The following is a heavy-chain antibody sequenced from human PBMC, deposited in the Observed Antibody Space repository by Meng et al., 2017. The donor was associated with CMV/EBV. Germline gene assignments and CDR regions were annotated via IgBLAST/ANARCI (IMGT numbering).Heavy chain of an antibody. V-gene: IGHV1-2*02. CDR3: AREDDDFWSGYYPGDY. J-gene: IGHJ4*02. CDR2: INPNSGGT. CDR1: GYTFTGYY. D-gene: IGHD3-3*01. Sequence: ASVKVSCKASGYTFTGYYMHWVRQAPGQGLEWMGWINPNSGGTNYAQKFQGRVTMTRDTSISTAYMELSRLRSDDTAVYYCAREDDDFWSGYYPGDYWGQGTTVTVSS.